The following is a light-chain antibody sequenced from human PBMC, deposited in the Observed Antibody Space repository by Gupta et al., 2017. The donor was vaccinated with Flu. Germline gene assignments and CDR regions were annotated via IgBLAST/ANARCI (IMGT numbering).Light chain of an antibody. CDR1: SAYLGNNY. CDR2: DND. Sequence: QSVLTQPPSMSATPGQKVTISCSAGSAYLGNNYVSWYQQVPGMAPKLLIYDNDKRPTGIPDRFSGSRSGASATLGITGLQTGDEADYYCATWANSLDSYVFGPGTKVTVL. CDR3: ATWANSLDSYV. J-gene: IGLJ1*01. V-gene: IGLV1-51*01.